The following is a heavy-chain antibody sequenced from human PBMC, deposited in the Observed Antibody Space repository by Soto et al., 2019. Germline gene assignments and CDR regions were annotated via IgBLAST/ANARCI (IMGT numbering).Heavy chain of an antibody. CDR1: GYRFTSYW. J-gene: IGHJ6*02. D-gene: IGHD6-19*01. Sequence: GEALKISCKGSGYRFTSYWIGWVRLMPGKGLEWMGIIYPGDSDTRYSPSFQGQVTISADKSISTAYLQWSSLKASDTAMYYCARLGIAVAGTYGMDVWGQGTTVTVSS. CDR2: IYPGDSDT. V-gene: IGHV5-51*01. CDR3: ARLGIAVAGTYGMDV.